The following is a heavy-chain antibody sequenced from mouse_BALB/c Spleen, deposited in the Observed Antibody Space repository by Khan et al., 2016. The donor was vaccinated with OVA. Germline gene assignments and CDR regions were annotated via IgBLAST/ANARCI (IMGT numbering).Heavy chain of an antibody. CDR3: TRPAYDGYYDY. CDR2: ISTYSGNT. J-gene: IGHJ2*01. CDR1: GYTFTDYS. V-gene: IGHV1S137*01. Sequence: QVQLQQSGPELVRPGVSVKISCKGSGYTFTDYSMHWVKQSHAKSLEWIGLISTYSGNTNYRQKFKGKATMTVDKSSSTAYMELVRLTSEDSAMYYCTRPAYDGYYDYWGQGTTPTVSS. D-gene: IGHD2-3*01.